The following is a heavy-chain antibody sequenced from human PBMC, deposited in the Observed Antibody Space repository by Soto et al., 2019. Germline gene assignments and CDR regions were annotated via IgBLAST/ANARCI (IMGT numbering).Heavy chain of an antibody. CDR1: GGSVRSGGYY. CDR2: IYYSGST. Sequence: PSETLSLTCSVSGGSVRSGGYYWSWVRQHPGKGLEWIGFIYYSGSTSYNPSLKSRVTISVDTSKNQFSLKLSSVTAADTALYYCARNYCSSTTCYFGPDYWGQGTLVTVSS. CDR3: ARNYCSSTTCYFGPDY. D-gene: IGHD2-2*01. V-gene: IGHV4-31*03. J-gene: IGHJ4*02.